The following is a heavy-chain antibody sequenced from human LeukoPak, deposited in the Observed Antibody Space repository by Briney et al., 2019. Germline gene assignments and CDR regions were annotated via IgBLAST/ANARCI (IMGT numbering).Heavy chain of an antibody. CDR3: AKEGMIRGVIDY. CDR2: IYHSGST. J-gene: IGHJ4*02. V-gene: IGHV4-4*02. Sequence: SETLSLTCAVSGGSISSSNWWSWVRQPPGKGLEWIGEIYHSGSTNYNPSLKSRVTMSIDTSTNQFSLKLNSVTAADTAVYYCAKEGMIRGVIDYWGQGALVTVSS. CDR1: GGSISSSNW. D-gene: IGHD3-10*01.